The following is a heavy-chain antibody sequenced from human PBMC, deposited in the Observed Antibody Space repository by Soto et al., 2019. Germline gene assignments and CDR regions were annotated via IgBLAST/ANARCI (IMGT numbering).Heavy chain of an antibody. CDR3: ARDSTRRGACDI. CDR1: GGSFSVYY. D-gene: IGHD4-4*01. Sequence: PSETLSLTCAISGGSFSVYYWIWIRQSPEKGLEWIGEVNHAGGSNYNPSLRSRVTISVDTSKNQFSLKLSSVTAADTAVYFCARDSTRRGACDIWGQGTMVTVSS. CDR2: VNHAGGS. V-gene: IGHV4-34*01. J-gene: IGHJ3*02.